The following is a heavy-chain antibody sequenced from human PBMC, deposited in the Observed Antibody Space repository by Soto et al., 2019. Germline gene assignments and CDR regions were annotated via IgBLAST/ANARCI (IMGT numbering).Heavy chain of an antibody. J-gene: IGHJ4*02. CDR1: GGSITTGGYY. D-gene: IGHD2-15*01. CDR3: ARTKCSGGSCYSWSLDY. V-gene: IGHV4-31*03. Sequence: SETLSLTCTVSGGSITTGGYYWSWIRQLPGKGLEWIGHRYYSESTYYNPSLKSRVSTSLDTSKNQFSLKLSFVTAADTAMYYCARTKCSGGSCYSWSLDYWGQGTPVTVSS. CDR2: RYYSEST.